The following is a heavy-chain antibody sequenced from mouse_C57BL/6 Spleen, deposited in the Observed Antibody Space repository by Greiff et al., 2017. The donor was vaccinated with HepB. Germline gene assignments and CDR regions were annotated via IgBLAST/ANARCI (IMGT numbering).Heavy chain of an antibody. J-gene: IGHJ2*01. CDR1: GYTFTSYW. CDR2: IDPSDSYT. CDR3: ARNGPYYFDY. Sequence: QVQLQQPGAELVKPGASVKLSCKASGYTFTSYWMQWVKQRPGQGLEWIGEIDPSDSYTNYNQKVKGKATLTVDTSSSTAYMQLSSLTSEDSAVYYCARNGPYYFDYWGQGTTLTVSS. V-gene: IGHV1-50*01.